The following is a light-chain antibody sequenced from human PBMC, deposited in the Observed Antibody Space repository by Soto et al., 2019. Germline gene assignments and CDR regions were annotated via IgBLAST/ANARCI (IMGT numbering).Light chain of an antibody. J-gene: IGLJ2*01. Sequence: SYELTQPPSVSVAPGQTARITCGGNNIGSKSVHWYQLKPGQAPVLVIYDDRDRPSGIPERFSGSKSRNTATLTISRVEAGDEADYYCQVWDSSSEHIVFGGGTKLTVL. CDR3: QVWDSSSEHIV. CDR2: DDR. V-gene: IGLV3-21*02. CDR1: NIGSKS.